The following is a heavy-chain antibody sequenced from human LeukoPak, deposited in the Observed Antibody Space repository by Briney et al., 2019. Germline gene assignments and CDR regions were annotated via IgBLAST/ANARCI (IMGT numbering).Heavy chain of an antibody. Sequence: GGSLKLSCEPPGFTFSGSAMHWVRRASGKGLEWLGHIKSKGNSHATAYAASLKGRFTISRDDSKNTAYLQTNNLETEDTAMYYCARQSGAAIPFVYWGQGTLVTVSS. D-gene: IGHD2-2*02. CDR2: IKSKGNSHAT. J-gene: IGHJ4*02. CDR1: GFTFSGSA. V-gene: IGHV3-73*01. CDR3: ARQSGAAIPFVY.